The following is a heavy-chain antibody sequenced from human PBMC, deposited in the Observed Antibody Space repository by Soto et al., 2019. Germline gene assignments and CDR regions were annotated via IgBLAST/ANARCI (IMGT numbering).Heavy chain of an antibody. CDR2: INPNSGGT. CDR3: ARLRVGATQHDAFDI. Sequence: ASVKVSCKASGYTFTGYYMHWVRQAPGQGLEWMGWINPNSGGTIYAQKFQGWVTMTRDTSISTAYMELSRLRSDDTAVYYCARLRVGATQHDAFDIWGQGTMXTVSS. J-gene: IGHJ3*02. V-gene: IGHV1-2*04. CDR1: GYTFTGYY. D-gene: IGHD1-26*01.